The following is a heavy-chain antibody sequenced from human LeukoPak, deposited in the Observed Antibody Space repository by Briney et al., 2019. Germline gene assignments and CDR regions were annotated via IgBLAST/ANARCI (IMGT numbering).Heavy chain of an antibody. J-gene: IGHJ4*02. V-gene: IGHV4-59*12. Sequence: SETLSLTCTVSGGSIRRYNWSWVRHAPGKGLEWMGYISYSGSTKYNPSLKSRVAISPATSKNQFSLQLSSMTAADTTVYYCARAIDGYNFPYGNWGEGTLVTVSS. CDR1: GGSIRRYN. CDR3: ARAIDGYNFPYGN. D-gene: IGHD5-24*01. CDR2: ISYSGST.